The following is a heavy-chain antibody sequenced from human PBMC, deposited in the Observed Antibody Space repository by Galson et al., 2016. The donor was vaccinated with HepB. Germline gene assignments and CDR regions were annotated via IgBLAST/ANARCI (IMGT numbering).Heavy chain of an antibody. Sequence: SETLSPTCTVSGGSISSYSWSWIRQPPGKGLEWIGYIFYTASTNSNPSLKSRVTISLDASKNQFSLMLTSVTPSDTAVYYCAAIHDTNCYSNGMDVWGQGSPVTVSS. CDR1: GGSISSYS. J-gene: IGHJ6*02. CDR3: AAIHDTNCYSNGMDV. CDR2: IFYTAST. D-gene: IGHD2-15*01. V-gene: IGHV4-59*01.